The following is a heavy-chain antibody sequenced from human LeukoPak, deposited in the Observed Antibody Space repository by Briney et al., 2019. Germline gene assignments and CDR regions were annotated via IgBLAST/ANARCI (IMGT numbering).Heavy chain of an antibody. CDR2: IYYSGTT. CDR3: ARLKFDVLTGYYEALDY. CDR1: GDSLINFY. D-gene: IGHD3-9*01. J-gene: IGHJ4*02. Sequence: SETLSLTCTVSGDSLINFYWSWIGQPPGKGLEWIGYIYYSGTTNYNPSLKSRVTMSVDTSKNQFSLKLRSVTAADTAVYYCARLKFDVLTGYYEALDYWGQGTLVTVSS. V-gene: IGHV4-59*08.